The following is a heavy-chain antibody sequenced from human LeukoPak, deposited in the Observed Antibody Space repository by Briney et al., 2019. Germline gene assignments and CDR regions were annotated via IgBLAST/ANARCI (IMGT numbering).Heavy chain of an antibody. J-gene: IGHJ4*02. Sequence: ASVKVSCKASGGTFSSYAISWVRQAPGQGLEWMGGIIPIFGTANYAQKFQGRVTITADESTSTAYMELSSLRSGDTAVYYCARSRGSGPFIDYYFDYWGQGTLVTVSS. CDR2: IIPIFGTA. D-gene: IGHD3-10*01. CDR1: GGTFSSYA. V-gene: IGHV1-69*13. CDR3: ARSRGSGPFIDYYFDY.